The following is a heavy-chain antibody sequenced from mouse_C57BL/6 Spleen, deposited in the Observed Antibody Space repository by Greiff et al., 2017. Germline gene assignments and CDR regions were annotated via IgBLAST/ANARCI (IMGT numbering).Heavy chain of an antibody. CDR1: GYTFTSSW. CDR2: INPSSGYT. Sequence: VQLQQSGAELVKPGASVKLSCTASGYTFTSSWMHWVKQRPGQGLAWIGYINPSSGYTKYNQKFKDKATLTANKSSSTAYMQLSSLTYEDSAVYYCAIIWDGALDYWGQGTSVTVSS. V-gene: IGHV1-7*01. CDR3: AIIWDGALDY. D-gene: IGHD4-1*01. J-gene: IGHJ4*01.